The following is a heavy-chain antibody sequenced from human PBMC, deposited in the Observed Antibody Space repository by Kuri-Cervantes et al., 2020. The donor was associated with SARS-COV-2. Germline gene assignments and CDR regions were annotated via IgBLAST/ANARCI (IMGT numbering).Heavy chain of an antibody. D-gene: IGHD3-22*01. Sequence: GEALKISCAASGFTFSCSRMSLVHQAPGKGLEWVANIKQDGSEKYYVDSVKGRFTISRDNAKNSLYLQMNSLRAEDTAVYYCARYGVRDYASSGYYYLDYYYYYGMDVWGQGTTVTVSS. CDR2: IKQDGSEK. CDR3: ARYGVRDYASSGYYYLDYYYYYGMDV. V-gene: IGHV3-7*03. CDR1: GFTFSCSR. J-gene: IGHJ6*02.